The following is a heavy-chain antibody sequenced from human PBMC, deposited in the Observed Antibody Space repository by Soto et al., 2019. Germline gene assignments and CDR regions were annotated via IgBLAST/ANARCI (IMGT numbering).Heavy chain of an antibody. Sequence: VGSLRLSCASSDFSLSPYWMHWVRQFPGRWLEWVARLSSDGFGAAYADSVKGRFFISRDIARNTLSLQMNSLRADDTAVYYWARDLGGPEYWGRGTAVNVSS. V-gene: IGHV3-74*03. D-gene: IGHD3-16*01. CDR2: LSSDGFGA. CDR1: DFSLSPYW. CDR3: ARDLGGPEY. J-gene: IGHJ4*02.